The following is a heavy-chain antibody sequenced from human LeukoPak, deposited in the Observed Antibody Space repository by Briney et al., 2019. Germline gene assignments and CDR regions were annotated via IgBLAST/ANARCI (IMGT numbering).Heavy chain of an antibody. J-gene: IGHJ5*02. CDR1: GFTFSNYA. CDR2: IDASGGAT. V-gene: IGHV3-23*01. D-gene: IGHD6-19*01. Sequence: GGSLRLSCAASGFTFSNYAMSWVRQAPGKGLEWVSSIDASGGATYYADSAKGRFTISRDNSKNTFYLQMNSLRAEDTAVYSCAKGSGSGWYGWFAPWGQGTLVTVSS. CDR3: AKGSGSGWYGWFAP.